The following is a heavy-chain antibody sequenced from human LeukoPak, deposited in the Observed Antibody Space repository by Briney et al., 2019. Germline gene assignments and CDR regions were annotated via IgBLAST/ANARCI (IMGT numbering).Heavy chain of an antibody. CDR1: GFTFSSYS. D-gene: IGHD3-10*01. J-gene: IGHJ6*02. CDR2: ISSSSSYI. Sequence: PGGSLRLSCAASGFTFSSYSMNWVRQAPGKGLEWVSSISSSSSYIYYADSVKGRFTISRDNAKNSLYLQMNSLRAEDTAVYYCARDLPRFHYCMDVWGQGTTVTVSS. CDR3: ARDLPRFHYCMDV. V-gene: IGHV3-21*01.